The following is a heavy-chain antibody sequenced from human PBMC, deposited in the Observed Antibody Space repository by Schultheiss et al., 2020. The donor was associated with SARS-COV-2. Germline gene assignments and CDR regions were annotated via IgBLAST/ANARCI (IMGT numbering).Heavy chain of an antibody. CDR3: ATTSGGGYYDSSGYYYVRPYYGMDV. Sequence: SETLSLTCAVYGGSFSGYYWSWIRQPPGKGLEWIGSIYYSGSTYYNPSLKSRVTISVDTSKNQFSLKLSSVTAADTAVYYCATTSGGGYYDSSGYYYVRPYYGMDVWGQGTTVTVSS. V-gene: IGHV4-59*05. CDR2: IYYSGST. D-gene: IGHD3-22*01. CDR1: GGSFSGYY. J-gene: IGHJ6*02.